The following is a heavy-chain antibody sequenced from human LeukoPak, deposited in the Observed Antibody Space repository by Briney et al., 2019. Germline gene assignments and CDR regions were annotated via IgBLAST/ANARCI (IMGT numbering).Heavy chain of an antibody. CDR3: ARDKAGWVIHYC. J-gene: IGHJ4*02. D-gene: IGHD2-21*01. CDR1: GFTFSDYG. CDR2: ISYDGSQK. Sequence: GGSLRLSCAASGFTFSDYGLHWVRQAPGKGLEWVALISYDGSQKNFADSVKGRFTTSRDNSKFTMYLEMNSLRAEDTAVYFCARDKAGWVIHYCWGQGTLVSVSS. V-gene: IGHV3-30*03.